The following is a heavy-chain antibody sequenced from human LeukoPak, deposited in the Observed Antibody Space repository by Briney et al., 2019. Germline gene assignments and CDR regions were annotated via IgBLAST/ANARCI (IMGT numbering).Heavy chain of an antibody. J-gene: IGHJ6*02. V-gene: IGHV3-23*01. D-gene: IGHD7-27*01. CDR2: ISGSGGST. CDR1: GFTFSSYA. CDR3: AKALENWGPYYYYGMDV. Sequence: GGSLRLSCAASGFTFSSYAISWVRQAPGKGLEWVSAISGSGGSTYYADSVKGRFTISRDNSKSTLYLQMNSLRAEDTAVYYCAKALENWGPYYYYGMDVWGQRTTVTVSS.